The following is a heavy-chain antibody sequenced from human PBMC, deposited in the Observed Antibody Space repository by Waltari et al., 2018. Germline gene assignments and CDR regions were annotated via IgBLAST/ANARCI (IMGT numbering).Heavy chain of an antibody. CDR3: ARAAPYGDYRYY. Sequence: QVQLVESGGVVVQPGRSLRLSCAASGFTFSSYGMHWVRQAPGKGLEWVAVIWYAGSNKYYADSVKGRFTISRDNCKNTLYLQMNSLRAEDTAVYYCARAAPYGDYRYYWGQGTLVTVSS. J-gene: IGHJ4*02. CDR2: IWYAGSNK. D-gene: IGHD4-17*01. V-gene: IGHV3-33*01. CDR1: GFTFSSYG.